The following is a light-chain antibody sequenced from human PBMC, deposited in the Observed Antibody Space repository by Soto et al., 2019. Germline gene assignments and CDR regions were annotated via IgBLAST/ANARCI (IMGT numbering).Light chain of an antibody. CDR3: SSYTSSSTLYV. J-gene: IGLJ1*01. CDR2: EVN. V-gene: IGLV2-14*01. CDR1: SSDVGGYNY. Sequence: QSALTQPASVSGSPGQSITISCTGTSSDVGGYNYVSWYQQHPDKVPRLMIYEVNNRPSGVSNRFSGSKSGNTASLTISGLQAEDEADYYCSSYTSSSTLYVFGTGTKVTVL.